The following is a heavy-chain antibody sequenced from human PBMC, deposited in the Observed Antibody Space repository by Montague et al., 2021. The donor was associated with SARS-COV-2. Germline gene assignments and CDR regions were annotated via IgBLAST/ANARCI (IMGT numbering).Heavy chain of an antibody. CDR3: AGHHPVGGVPP. J-gene: IGHJ5*02. CDR1: GGSISSYY. CDR2: IYYSGST. V-gene: IGHV4-59*08. Sequence: SETLSLTCTVSGGSISSYYWSWIRQPPGKGLEWIGYIYYSGSTNYNPSLKSRVTISVDTPKNQFSLKLSSVTAADTAVYYCAGHHPVGGVPPWGQGTLVTVSS. D-gene: IGHD2-8*02.